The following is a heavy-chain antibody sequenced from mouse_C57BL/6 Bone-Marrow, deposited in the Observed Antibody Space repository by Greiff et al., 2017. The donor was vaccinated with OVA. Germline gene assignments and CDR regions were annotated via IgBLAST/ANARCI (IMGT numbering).Heavy chain of an antibody. CDR3: AREGVRLRTAFFDY. CDR2: IDPSDSYT. D-gene: IGHD2-4*01. J-gene: IGHJ2*01. V-gene: IGHV1-50*01. Sequence: VKLQQPGAELVKPGASVKLSCKASGYTFTSYWMQWVKQRPGQGLEWIGEIDPSDSYTNYNQKFKGKATLTVDTSSSTAYMQLSSLTSEDSAVYYCAREGVRLRTAFFDYWGQGTTLTVSS. CDR1: GYTFTSYW.